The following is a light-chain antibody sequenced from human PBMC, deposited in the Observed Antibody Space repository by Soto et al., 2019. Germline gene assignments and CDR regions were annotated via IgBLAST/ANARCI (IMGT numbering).Light chain of an antibody. CDR1: QNINNY. CDR2: DAS. Sequence: DIQMTQSPSSLYASVGDRVTITCQASQNINNYLNWYQQKPGRAPKPLIYDASNLEAGVPSRFRGSGSGTDFTFTISRLQPEDIATYYCQQYENLPTFGQGTRLEIK. CDR3: QQYENLPT. J-gene: IGKJ5*01. V-gene: IGKV1-33*01.